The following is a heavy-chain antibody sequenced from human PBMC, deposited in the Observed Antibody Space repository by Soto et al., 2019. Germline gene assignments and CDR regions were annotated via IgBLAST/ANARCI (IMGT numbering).Heavy chain of an antibody. CDR2: IKQDGSEK. Sequence: PGGSLRLSCVASGFTFSNYAMHWVRQAPGKGLEWVANIKQDGSEKYYVDSVKGRFTISRDNAKNSLYLQMNSLRAEDTAVYYCARVHAYSSGPSVVFDYCGQGTLVTVSS. V-gene: IGHV3-7*01. J-gene: IGHJ4*02. CDR1: GFTFSNYA. CDR3: ARVHAYSSGPSVVFDY. D-gene: IGHD6-19*01.